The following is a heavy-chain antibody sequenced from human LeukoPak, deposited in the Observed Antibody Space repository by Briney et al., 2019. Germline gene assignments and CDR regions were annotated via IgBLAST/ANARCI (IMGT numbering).Heavy chain of an antibody. CDR1: GYTFTSYA. Sequence: ASVKVSCKASGYTFTSYAMNWVRQAPGQGLEWMGWINTNTGNPTYAQGFTGRFVFSLDTSVSTAYLQISSLKAEDTAVYYCARYPFNCSSTSCCEMALDYWGQGTLVTVSS. CDR2: INTNTGNP. V-gene: IGHV7-4-1*02. J-gene: IGHJ4*02. CDR3: ARYPFNCSSTSCCEMALDY. D-gene: IGHD2-2*01.